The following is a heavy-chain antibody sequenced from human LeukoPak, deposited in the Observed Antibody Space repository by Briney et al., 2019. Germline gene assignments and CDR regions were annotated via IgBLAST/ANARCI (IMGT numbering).Heavy chain of an antibody. D-gene: IGHD1-26*01. CDR1: GGSISSYY. Sequence: SETLSLTCTVSGGSISSYYWSWIRQPPGKGLEWIGYIYYSGSTNYNPSLKSRVTISVDTSKNQFSLKLSSVTAADTAVYYCARGIVGATHLDYWGQGTLDTVSS. V-gene: IGHV4-59*01. J-gene: IGHJ4*02. CDR3: ARGIVGATHLDY. CDR2: IYYSGST.